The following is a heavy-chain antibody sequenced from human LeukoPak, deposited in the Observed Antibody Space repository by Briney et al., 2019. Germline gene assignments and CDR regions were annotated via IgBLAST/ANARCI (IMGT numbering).Heavy chain of an antibody. CDR1: GGTFSSYT. CDR3: ARDRHGWPYSSSLTPLCY. J-gene: IGHJ4*02. CDR2: IIPILGIA. D-gene: IGHD6-13*01. Sequence: GASVKVSCKASGGTFSSYTISWVRQAPGQGLEWMGRIIPILGIANYAQKFQGRVTITADKSTSTAYMELSSLRSEDTAVYYCARDRHGWPYSSSLTPLCYWGQGTLVTVSS. V-gene: IGHV1-69*04.